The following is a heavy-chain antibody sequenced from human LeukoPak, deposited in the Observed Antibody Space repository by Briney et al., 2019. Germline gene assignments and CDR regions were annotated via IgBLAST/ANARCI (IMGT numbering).Heavy chain of an antibody. CDR1: GFTFSSYS. D-gene: IGHD3-3*01. V-gene: IGHV3-21*01. CDR2: ISSSSSYI. Sequence: GGSLRLSCAASGFTFSSYSMNWVRQTPGKGLEWVSSISSSSSYIYYADSVKGRFTISRDNAKNSLYLQMNSLRAEDTAVYYCAREAHYYDFWSGYPHYYYYYMDVWGKGTTVTVSS. CDR3: AREAHYYDFWSGYPHYYYYYMDV. J-gene: IGHJ6*03.